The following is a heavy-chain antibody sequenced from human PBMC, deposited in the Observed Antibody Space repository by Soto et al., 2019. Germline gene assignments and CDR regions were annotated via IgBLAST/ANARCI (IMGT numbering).Heavy chain of an antibody. CDR3: ARGGLDDCWRGYLYYLDF. CDR1: GGSITSSKHY. V-gene: IGHV4-30-4*08. Sequence: SETLPLPCTVSGGSITSSKHYWSWIRQHPGKGLEWIGYIYLSGFTYSNPSHKSRVSMSIDTSKNELSLKLSSVTAADTAVYYFARGGLDDCWRGYLYYLDFWGLGTLVTVSS. CDR2: IYLSGFT. D-gene: IGHD3-3*01. J-gene: IGHJ4*02.